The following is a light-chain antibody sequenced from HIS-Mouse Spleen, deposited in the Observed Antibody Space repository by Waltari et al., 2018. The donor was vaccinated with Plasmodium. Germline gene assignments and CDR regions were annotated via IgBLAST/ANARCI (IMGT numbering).Light chain of an antibody. V-gene: IGKV3-11*01. CDR1: QSVSSY. CDR3: QQRSNWPIT. Sequence: EIVMTQSPATLSLSPADRATLSCRASQSVSSYLAWYQQKPGQAPRLLIYDASNRATGIPARFSGSGSGTEFTLTISSLESEDFAVYYCQQRSNWPITFGQGTRVEIK. CDR2: DAS. J-gene: IGKJ5*01.